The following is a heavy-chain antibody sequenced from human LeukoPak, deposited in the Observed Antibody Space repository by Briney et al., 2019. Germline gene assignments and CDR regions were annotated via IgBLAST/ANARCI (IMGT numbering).Heavy chain of an antibody. D-gene: IGHD4-11*01. Sequence: GASVKVSCKASGYTFTSYGISWVRQAPGQGLEWMGGIIPIFGTANYAQKFQGRVTITTDESTSTAYMELSSLRSEDTAVYYCARVGKEGFTVTTADYYMDVWGKGTTVTVSS. V-gene: IGHV1-69*05. CDR2: IIPIFGTA. J-gene: IGHJ6*03. CDR1: GYTFTSYG. CDR3: ARVGKEGFTVTTADYYMDV.